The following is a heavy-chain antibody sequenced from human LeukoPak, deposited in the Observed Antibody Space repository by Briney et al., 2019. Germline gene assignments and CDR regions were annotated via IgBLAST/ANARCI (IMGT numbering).Heavy chain of an antibody. V-gene: IGHV4-34*12. CDR3: ARRGGYCSSTSCLRLDY. CDR1: GGSFSGYY. CDR2: VIHNGST. D-gene: IGHD2-2*01. Sequence: SETLSLTCAVYGGSFSGYYWSWIRQPPGKGLEWIGEVIHNGSTNYNPSLKRRVTISVDTSKNQFSLKLSSVTAADTAVYYCARRGGYCSSTSCLRLDYWGQGTLVTVSS. J-gene: IGHJ4*02.